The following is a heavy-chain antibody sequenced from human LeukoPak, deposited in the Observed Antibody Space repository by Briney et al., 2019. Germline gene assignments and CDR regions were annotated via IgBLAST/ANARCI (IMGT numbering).Heavy chain of an antibody. CDR1: GYSFTTYW. V-gene: IGHV5-51*01. Sequence: GESLKISCKTSGYSFTTYWIGWVRQMPGKGLEWMGIIYPGDSDTRYSPSFRGQVTISADKSISTAYLQWSSLKASDTAMYYCARKATYTYYYGSGTWAFDIWGQGTMVTVSS. D-gene: IGHD3-10*01. CDR2: IYPGDSDT. CDR3: ARKATYTYYYGSGTWAFDI. J-gene: IGHJ3*02.